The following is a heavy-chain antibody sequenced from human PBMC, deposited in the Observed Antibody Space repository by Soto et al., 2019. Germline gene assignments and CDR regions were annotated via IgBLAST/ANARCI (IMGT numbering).Heavy chain of an antibody. V-gene: IGHV3-23*01. Sequence: EVQLLESGGDLVQPGGSLRLSCAASGFTFSSYAMSWVRQAPGKGLEWVSVISGSGASTYYAGSVKGRFTISRDNSKNTLNLQMTNLRAEDTAVYYCAQDCRVGCDTTTCYVFDIWGQGTTVTVSS. CDR2: ISGSGAST. CDR1: GFTFSSYA. CDR3: AQDCRVGCDTTTCYVFDI. D-gene: IGHD2-2*01. J-gene: IGHJ3*02.